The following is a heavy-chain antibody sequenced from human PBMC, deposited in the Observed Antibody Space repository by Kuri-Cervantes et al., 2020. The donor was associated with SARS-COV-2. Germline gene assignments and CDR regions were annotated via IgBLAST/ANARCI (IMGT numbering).Heavy chain of an antibody. V-gene: IGHV3-23*01. J-gene: IGHJ5*02. CDR3: GKDLDTYSESPAIDP. CDR2: VSDDGATT. Sequence: GESLKISCAASGFNFDNYAMYWVRQAPGKGLEWVSGVSDDGATTYYADSVKGRVIISRDNSKSTLYLQMNSLRVEDTAVYYCGKDLDTYSESPAIDPWGPGTLVTVSS. D-gene: IGHD5-12*01. CDR1: GFNFDNYA.